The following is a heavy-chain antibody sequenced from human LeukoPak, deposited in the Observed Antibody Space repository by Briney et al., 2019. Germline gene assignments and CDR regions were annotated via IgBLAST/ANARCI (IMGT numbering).Heavy chain of an antibody. J-gene: IGHJ4*02. V-gene: IGHV4-38-2*02. CDR2: IYHSGST. Sequence: SETLSLTCTVSGYSISSGYYWGWIRQPPGKGLEWIGSIYHSGSTYYNPSLKCRVTISVDTSKNQFSLKLSSVTAADTAVYYCARVTVHFDYWGQGTLVTVSS. D-gene: IGHD1-1*01. CDR1: GYSISSGYY. CDR3: ARVTVHFDY.